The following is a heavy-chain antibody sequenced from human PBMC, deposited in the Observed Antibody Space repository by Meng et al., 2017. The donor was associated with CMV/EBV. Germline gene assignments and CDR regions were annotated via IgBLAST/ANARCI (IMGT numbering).Heavy chain of an antibody. CDR1: GFTFSSYW. V-gene: IGHV3-74*01. CDR3: ARSIAARQRWFDP. CDR2: INSDGSST. J-gene: IGHJ5*02. Sequence: GGSLRLSCAASGFTFSSYWMHWVRQAPGKGLVWVSRINSDGSSTSYADSVKGRFTISRDNAKNTLYLQMNSLRAEDTAVYYCARSIAARQRWFDPWGQGTLVTVPQ. D-gene: IGHD6-6*01.